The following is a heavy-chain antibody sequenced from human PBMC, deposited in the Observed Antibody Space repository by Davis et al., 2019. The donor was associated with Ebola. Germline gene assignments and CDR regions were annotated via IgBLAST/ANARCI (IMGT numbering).Heavy chain of an antibody. J-gene: IGHJ3*02. CDR3: ASGDIVVVVAATGGAFDI. CDR2: IIPIFVTA. CDR1: GGTFSSYA. V-gene: IGHV1-69*06. Sequence: AASVKVSCKASGGTFSSYAISWVRQAPGQGLEWMGGIIPIFVTANYAQKFQGRVTITADKSTSTAYMELSSLRSEDTAVYYCASGDIVVVVAATGGAFDIWGQGTMVTVSS. D-gene: IGHD2-15*01.